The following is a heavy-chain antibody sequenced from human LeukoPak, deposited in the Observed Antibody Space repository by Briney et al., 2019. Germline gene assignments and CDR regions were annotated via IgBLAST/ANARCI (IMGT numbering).Heavy chain of an antibody. D-gene: IGHD2-15*01. V-gene: IGHV3-30-3*01. CDR1: GFTFSNYA. J-gene: IGHJ4*02. CDR2: ISHDRSNS. Sequence: QPGRFLRLSCAASGFTFSNYAMHWARQAPGKGLEWVAFISHDRSNSCHADPVKGRFTISRDNSKNTLYLQMNSLTDEDTAVYYCARDLSGGYMSDYWGQGTLVAVSS. CDR3: ARDLSGGYMSDY.